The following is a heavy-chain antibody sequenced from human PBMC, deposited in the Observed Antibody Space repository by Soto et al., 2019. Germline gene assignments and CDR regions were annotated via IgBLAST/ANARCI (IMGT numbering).Heavy chain of an antibody. CDR1: GGTFSSYT. CDR3: ARAPYYYGSGSYPIDY. Sequence: QVQLVQSGAEVKKPGSSVKVSCKASGGTFSSYTINWVRLAPGQGLEWMGRVIPLLDVANYAKKFQGRVTITEDKSTSTAYMELSSLRSDDTAVYYCARAPYYYGSGSYPIDYWGQGTLVTVSP. V-gene: IGHV1-69*02. J-gene: IGHJ4*02. CDR2: VIPLLDVA. D-gene: IGHD3-10*01.